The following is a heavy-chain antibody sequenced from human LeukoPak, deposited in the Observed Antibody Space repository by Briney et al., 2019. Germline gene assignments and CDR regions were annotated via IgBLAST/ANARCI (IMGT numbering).Heavy chain of an antibody. Sequence: ASVTVSCKASGYTFTSYGISWVRQAPGQGLEWMGWISVYNGNTNYAQKLQGRVTMTTDTSTSTAYMEVRSLRSDDTAVYYCARVYGSGNPPWYYYYYMDVWGKGTTVTVSS. J-gene: IGHJ6*03. CDR3: ARVYGSGNPPWYYYYYMDV. CDR1: GYTFTSYG. D-gene: IGHD3-10*01. CDR2: ISVYNGNT. V-gene: IGHV1-18*01.